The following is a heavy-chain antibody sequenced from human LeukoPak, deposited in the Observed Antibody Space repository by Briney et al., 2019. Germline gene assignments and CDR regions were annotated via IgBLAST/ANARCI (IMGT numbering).Heavy chain of an antibody. V-gene: IGHV4-4*02. CDR1: GGSLSSNNW. CDR2: IFHSGST. J-gene: IGHJ5*02. CDR3: ARITSGSYRFNNWFDP. Sequence: PSETLSLTCAVSGGSLSSNNWWSWVRQPPGKGLEWIGEIFHSGSTNYNPSLKSRVTISVDTSKNQFSLKLSSVTAADTAVYYCARITSGSYRFNNWFDPWGQGTLVTVSS. D-gene: IGHD3-16*02.